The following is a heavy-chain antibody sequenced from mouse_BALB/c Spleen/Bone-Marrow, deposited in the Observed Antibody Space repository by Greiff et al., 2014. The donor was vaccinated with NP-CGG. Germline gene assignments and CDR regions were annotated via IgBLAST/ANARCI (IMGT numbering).Heavy chain of an antibody. D-gene: IGHD2-1*01. CDR1: GYTFTDYN. CDR2: IYPYNGGA. V-gene: IGHV1S29*02. J-gene: IGHJ3*01. Sequence: SGPELMKPGASVKISCKASGYTFTDYNMHWVKQSHGKSLEWIGYIYPYNGGAGYNQKFKSKATLTVDNSSSTAYMELRSLTSDDSAVYYCARSYGNYDAWFAHWGQGTLVTVSA. CDR3: ARSYGNYDAWFAH.